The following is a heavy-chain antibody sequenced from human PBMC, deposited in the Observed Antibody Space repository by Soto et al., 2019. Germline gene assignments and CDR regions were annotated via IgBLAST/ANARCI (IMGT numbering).Heavy chain of an antibody. CDR2: IYPGDSDT. CDR1: GYRFSSFW. D-gene: IGHD3-10*01. CDR3: ASRDMVRGVMHVS. J-gene: IGHJ3*01. V-gene: IGHV5-51*01. Sequence: PGESLKISCKGSGYRFSSFWIAWVRQKPGKGLEWMGIIYPGDSDTRYSPSFQGQVTISADKSISTAYLQWSSLKASDTAMYYCASRDMVRGVMHVSWGQGTMVTVSS.